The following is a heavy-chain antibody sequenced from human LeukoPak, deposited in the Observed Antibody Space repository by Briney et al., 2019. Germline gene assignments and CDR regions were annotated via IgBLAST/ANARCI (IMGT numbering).Heavy chain of an antibody. CDR1: GFTFNTYW. V-gene: IGHV3-7*03. J-gene: IGHJ3*02. CDR3: ARDGGSWYEDDAFDI. D-gene: IGHD6-13*01. CDR2: INQDESEK. Sequence: PGGSLRLSCAASGFTFNTYWMTWVRQAPGKGLEWVANINQDESEKHYGDSVKGRFTISRDNAKNTLYLQMNSLRAEDTAVYYCARDGGSWYEDDAFDIWGQGTMVTVSS.